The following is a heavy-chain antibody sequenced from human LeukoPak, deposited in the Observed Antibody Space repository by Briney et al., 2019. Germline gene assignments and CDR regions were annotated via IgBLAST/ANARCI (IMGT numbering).Heavy chain of an antibody. V-gene: IGHV4-59*08. CDR1: GGSISGYY. D-gene: IGHD6-6*01. CDR2: IYYSGST. Sequence: SETLSLTCTVSGGSISGYYWTWIRQPPGKGLEWIGYIYYSGSTNYNPSLKSRVTISVDTSRNHFSLKLISVTAADTAVYYCARGGSSSAYYYYYMDVWGKGTTVTVSS. J-gene: IGHJ6*03. CDR3: ARGGSSSAYYYYYMDV.